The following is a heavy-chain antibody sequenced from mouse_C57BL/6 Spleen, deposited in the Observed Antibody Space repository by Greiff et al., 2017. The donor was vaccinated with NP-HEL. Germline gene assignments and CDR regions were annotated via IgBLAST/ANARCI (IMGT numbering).Heavy chain of an antibody. CDR3: AREEIYDGSYWYFDV. J-gene: IGHJ1*03. CDR1: GYTFTSYW. Sequence: QVQLQQPGAELVRPGSSVKLSCKASGYTFTSYWMHWVKQRPIQGLEWIGNIDPSDSETHYNQKFKDKATLTVDKSSSTAYMKLSSLTSEDSAVYYCAREEIYDGSYWYFDVWGTGTTVTVSS. D-gene: IGHD2-3*01. V-gene: IGHV1-52*01. CDR2: IDPSDSET.